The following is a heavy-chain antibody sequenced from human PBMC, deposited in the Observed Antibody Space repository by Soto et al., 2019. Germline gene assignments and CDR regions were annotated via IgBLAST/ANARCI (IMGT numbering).Heavy chain of an antibody. D-gene: IGHD1-7*01. J-gene: IGHJ6*02. Sequence: PSETLSLTCTVSGGSISSGDYYWSWIRQPPGKGLEWIGYIYYSGSTYYNPSLKSRVTISVDTSKNQFSLKLSSVTAADTAVYYCARDLWKPGTTRHYYYYGMDVWGQGTTVTVSS. CDR1: GGSISSGDYY. CDR3: ARDLWKPGTTRHYYYYGMDV. V-gene: IGHV4-30-4*01. CDR2: IYYSGST.